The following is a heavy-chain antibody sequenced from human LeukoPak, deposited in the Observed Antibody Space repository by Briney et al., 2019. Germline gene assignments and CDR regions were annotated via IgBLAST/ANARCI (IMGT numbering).Heavy chain of an antibody. CDR2: ISGSGGST. J-gene: IGHJ4*02. Sequence: GGSLRLSCAASGFTFSSYAMSWVRQAPGKGLEWVSAISGSGGSTYYADSVKGRFTISRDNSKNTLYLQMNSLRAEDTAVYYCAKGPGCSGGSCYLYYSDYWGQGTLVTVSS. CDR3: AKGPGCSGGSCYLYYSDY. V-gene: IGHV3-23*01. D-gene: IGHD2-15*01. CDR1: GFTFSSYA.